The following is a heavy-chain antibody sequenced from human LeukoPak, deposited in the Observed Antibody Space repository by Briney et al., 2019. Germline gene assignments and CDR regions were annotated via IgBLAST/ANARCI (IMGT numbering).Heavy chain of an antibody. V-gene: IGHV3-23*01. CDR3: AKGDYGSGTYYDH. J-gene: IGHJ4*02. CDR1: GFTFRSYG. D-gene: IGHD3-10*01. CDR2: ISGSGGST. Sequence: GGSLRVSCAASGFTFRSYGMNWVRQAPGKGLEWVSDISGSGGSTYYADSVKGRFTISRDNSKNTLYLQMNSLRAEDTAVYYCAKGDYGSGTYYDHWGQGTLVTVSS.